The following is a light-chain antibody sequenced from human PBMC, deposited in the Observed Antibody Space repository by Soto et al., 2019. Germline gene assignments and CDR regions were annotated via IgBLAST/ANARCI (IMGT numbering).Light chain of an antibody. V-gene: IGLV1-47*01. J-gene: IGLJ3*02. CDR1: SSNIGSNY. Sequence: QSVLTQPPSASGTPGQRVTISCSGSSSNIGSNYVYWYQQLPGTAPKLLIYRNNQRPSGVPDRFYGSKSGTSASLAISGLRSEDEANYYCAAWDDSLRGVVFGGGTKLTVL. CDR3: AAWDDSLRGVV. CDR2: RNN.